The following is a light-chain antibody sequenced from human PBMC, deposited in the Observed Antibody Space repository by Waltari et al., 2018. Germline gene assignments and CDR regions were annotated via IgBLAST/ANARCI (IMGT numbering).Light chain of an antibody. CDR1: QSVLYSSNNKNY. CDR2: WAS. CDR3: QQYYSTPLT. J-gene: IGKJ1*01. V-gene: IGKV4-1*01. Sequence: DIVMTQSPDSLAVSLGERATINCKSSQSVLYSSNNKNYLAWYQQKPGQPPKLRIYWASTRESGVPDRFSGSGSGTDFTLTISSLQAEDVAVYYCQQYYSTPLTFGQGPKVEIK.